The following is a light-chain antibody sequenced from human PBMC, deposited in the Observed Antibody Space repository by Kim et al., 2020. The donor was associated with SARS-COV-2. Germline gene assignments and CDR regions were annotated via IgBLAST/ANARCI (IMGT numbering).Light chain of an antibody. CDR3: QTWGTGTLYV. CDR1: SGHSSYA. V-gene: IGLV4-69*01. J-gene: IGLJ1*01. CDR2: LNSDGSH. Sequence: QPVLTKSPSASASLGASVKLTCTLSSGHSSYAIAWHQQQPEKGPRYLMKLNSDGSHSKGDGIPHRFSGSSSGAERYLTISSLQSEDEADYYCQTWGTGTLYVFGTGTKVTVL.